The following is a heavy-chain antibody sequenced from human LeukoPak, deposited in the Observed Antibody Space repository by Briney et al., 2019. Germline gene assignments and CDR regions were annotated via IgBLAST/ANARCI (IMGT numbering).Heavy chain of an antibody. Sequence: ASVKVSCKASGYTFTSYGISWVRQAPGQGVEWMGWICAYNGNTNYAQKLQGRVTMTTDTSTSTAYMELRSLRSDDTAVYYCARDRPGSRDFDYWGQGTLVTVSS. CDR2: ICAYNGNT. V-gene: IGHV1-18*01. J-gene: IGHJ4*02. D-gene: IGHD3-10*01. CDR3: ARDRPGSRDFDY. CDR1: GYTFTSYG.